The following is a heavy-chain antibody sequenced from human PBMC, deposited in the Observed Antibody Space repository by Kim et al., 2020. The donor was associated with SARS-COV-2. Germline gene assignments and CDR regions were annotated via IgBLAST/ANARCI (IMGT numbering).Heavy chain of an antibody. D-gene: IGHD1-26*01. V-gene: IGHV1-3*01. Sequence: ASVKVSCKTSGYTFTRNDIHWVRQAPGQRLEWMGWISVGKGDTKYSQKFQGRLTLTSDTSASAAYMELSSLGSEDTAVYYCASSRSPDYWGQGTLVTVSS. CDR3: ASSRSPDY. CDR2: ISVGKGDT. CDR1: GYTFTRND. J-gene: IGHJ4*02.